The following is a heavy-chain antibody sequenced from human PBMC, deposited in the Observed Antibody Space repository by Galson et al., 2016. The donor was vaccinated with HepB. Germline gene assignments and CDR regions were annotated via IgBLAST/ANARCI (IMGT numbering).Heavy chain of an antibody. J-gene: IGHJ6*02. D-gene: IGHD1-1*01. Sequence: CAISGDSVSSNSATWNWIRLSPSRGLEWLGRTYYRSKWYSDYALSVKSRITINADTSKSQFSRQLNSVTPEDTGVYYCERGTGKGVDVWGQGTTVTVSS. V-gene: IGHV6-1*01. CDR2: TYYRSKWYS. CDR3: ERGTGKGVDV. CDR1: GDSVSSNSAT.